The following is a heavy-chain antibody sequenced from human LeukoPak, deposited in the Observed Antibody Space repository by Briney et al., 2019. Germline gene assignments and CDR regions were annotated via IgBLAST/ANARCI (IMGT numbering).Heavy chain of an antibody. CDR1: GFTFSSYS. D-gene: IGHD5-12*01. V-gene: IGHV3-21*01. CDR3: ASGSYMDV. Sequence: PGGSLRLSCAASGFTFSSYSMNWVRQAPGKGLEWVSSISSSSYYIFYADSVKGRFTISRDNAKNSLYLQMNSLRAEDTAMYYCASGSYMDVWGKGTTVTVSS. CDR2: ISSSSYYI. J-gene: IGHJ6*03.